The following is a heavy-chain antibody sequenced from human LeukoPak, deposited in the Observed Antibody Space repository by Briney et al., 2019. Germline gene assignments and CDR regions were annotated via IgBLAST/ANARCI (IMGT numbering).Heavy chain of an antibody. J-gene: IGHJ5*02. CDR3: VRVVAAAGSFCWFDT. D-gene: IGHD6-13*01. CDR1: GVSISNHY. Sequence: SETLSLTCTVSGVSISNHYWSWIRQSAGKGLEWIGRIYTSGNANYNPSLKSRVTMSVDTSKNQFSLDLRSVTAADTAVYYCVRVVAAAGSFCWFDTWGQGTLVTVSS. CDR2: IYTSGNA. V-gene: IGHV4-4*07.